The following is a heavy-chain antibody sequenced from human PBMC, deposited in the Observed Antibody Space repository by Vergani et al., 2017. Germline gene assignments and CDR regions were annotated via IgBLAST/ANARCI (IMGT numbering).Heavy chain of an antibody. Sequence: QVQLVQSGAEVKKPGASVKVSCKVSGYTLTELSMHWVRQAPGKGLEWMGGFDPEDGETIYAQKFQGRVTMTRDTSTSTVYMELSSLRSEDTAVYYCARALSGQDDYWGQGTLVTVSS. V-gene: IGHV1-24*01. D-gene: IGHD3-3*01. J-gene: IGHJ4*02. CDR1: GYTLTELS. CDR2: FDPEDGET. CDR3: ARALSGQDDY.